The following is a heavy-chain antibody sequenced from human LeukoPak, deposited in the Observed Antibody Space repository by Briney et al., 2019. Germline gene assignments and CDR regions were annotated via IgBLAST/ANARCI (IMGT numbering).Heavy chain of an antibody. V-gene: IGHV3-23*01. CDR1: GFTFSSYA. CDR2: ISVIGGT. CDR3: AKRFSVAGSTYYFDY. D-gene: IGHD6-19*01. J-gene: IGHJ4*02. Sequence: GGSLRFSCAASGFTFSSYAMSWVRQAPGKGLEWVSSISVIGGTYYADSVKGRFTISRDNSKNTLYLQMNSLRAEDTAVYYCAKRFSVAGSTYYFDYWGQGTLVPVSS.